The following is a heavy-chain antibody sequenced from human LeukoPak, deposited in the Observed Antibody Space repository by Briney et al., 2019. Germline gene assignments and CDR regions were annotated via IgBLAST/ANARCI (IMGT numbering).Heavy chain of an antibody. D-gene: IGHD4-11*01. Sequence: GGSLRLSCVASGFTFSSYAMNWVRQAPGKGLEWLSLISDSPDITYYTDSVKGRFTISRDNAKNSLYLQMNSLRAEDTAVYYCARDRNTVTTFDYWGQGTLVTVSS. CDR1: GFTFSSYA. V-gene: IGHV3-23*01. CDR3: ARDRNTVTTFDY. J-gene: IGHJ4*02. CDR2: ISDSPDIT.